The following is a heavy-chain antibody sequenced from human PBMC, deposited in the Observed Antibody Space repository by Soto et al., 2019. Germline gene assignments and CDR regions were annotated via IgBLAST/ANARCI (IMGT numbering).Heavy chain of an antibody. CDR3: AKDNVDYGDSCLDY. CDR2: ISYDGSNK. Sequence: QVQLVESGGGVVQPGRSLRLSCAASGFTFSSYGMHCVRQAPGKGLEWVAVISYDGSNKYYADSVKGRFTISRDNSKNTLYLQMNSLRAEDTAVYYCAKDNVDYGDSCLDYWGQGTLVTVSS. J-gene: IGHJ4*02. CDR1: GFTFSSYG. D-gene: IGHD4-17*01. V-gene: IGHV3-30*18.